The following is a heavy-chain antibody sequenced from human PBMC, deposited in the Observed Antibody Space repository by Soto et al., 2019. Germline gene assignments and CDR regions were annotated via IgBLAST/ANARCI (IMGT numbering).Heavy chain of an antibody. CDR1: GYSFSNHW. J-gene: IGHJ4*02. Sequence: GESLKISCKGSGYSFSNHWINWVRQMPGKGLEWMGRIGPTDSYNNYNPSFEGHVTMSVDKSITTAYLQWSSLKASDTAIYYCARQSRSSSWKVDYWGQGTLVTVSS. D-gene: IGHD6-13*01. CDR3: ARQSRSSSWKVDY. CDR2: IGPTDSYN. V-gene: IGHV5-10-1*01.